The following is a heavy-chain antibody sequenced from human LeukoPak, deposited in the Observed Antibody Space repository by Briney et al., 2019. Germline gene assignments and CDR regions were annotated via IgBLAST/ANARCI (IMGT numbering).Heavy chain of an antibody. V-gene: IGHV1-8*01. J-gene: IGHJ6*02. CDR2: MNPNSANT. CDR3: AREGVDTAMVTQLYYYYGMDV. D-gene: IGHD5-18*01. Sequence: ASVKVSCKASGYTFTSYDINWVRQATGQGLEWMGWMNPNSANTGYAQKFQGRVTMTRNTSISTAYMELSSLRSEDTAVYYCAREGVDTAMVTQLYYYYGMDVWGQGTTVTVSS. CDR1: GYTFTSYD.